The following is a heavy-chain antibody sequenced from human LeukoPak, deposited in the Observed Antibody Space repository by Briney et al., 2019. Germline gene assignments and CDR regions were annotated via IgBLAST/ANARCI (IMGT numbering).Heavy chain of an antibody. CDR2: ISGGGSST. CDR1: GFTFSSYA. J-gene: IGHJ4*02. CDR3: AKDRSRSSGWYRGDY. V-gene: IGHV3-23*01. D-gene: IGHD6-19*01. Sequence: GRSLRLSCAASGFTFSSYAMSWVRQAPGKGLEWVSAISGGGSSTYYADSVKGRFTISRDNSKNTLYLQMNSLRAEDTAVYYCAKDRSRSSGWYRGDYWGQGTLVTVSS.